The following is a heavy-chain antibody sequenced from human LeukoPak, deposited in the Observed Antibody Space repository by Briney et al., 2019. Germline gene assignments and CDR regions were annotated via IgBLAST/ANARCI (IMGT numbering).Heavy chain of an antibody. V-gene: IGHV4-59*12. CDR3: ARRLRHYDIVTGYYTYFDR. Sequence: SETLSLTCTVSGGSISSYYWSWIRQPPGKGLEWIGCVYYSGSTNYNPSLKSRVTISVDMPKNQFSLKLTSVTAADTAVYYCARRLRHYDIVTGYYTYFDRWGQGTLVTVSS. D-gene: IGHD3-9*01. J-gene: IGHJ4*02. CDR2: VYYSGST. CDR1: GGSISSYY.